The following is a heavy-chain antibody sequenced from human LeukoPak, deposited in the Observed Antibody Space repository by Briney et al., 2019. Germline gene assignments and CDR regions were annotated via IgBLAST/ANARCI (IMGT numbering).Heavy chain of an antibody. Sequence: SGGSLRLSCAASGFRFNTYWMSWVRQAPGKGLEWVANIKQDGSEKWYVDSVKGRFTISRDNAENSLYLQMNSLRVEDTAVYYCAREFRSGYNSRWFDYWGQGTLVTVSS. CDR3: AREFRSGYNSRWFDY. D-gene: IGHD6-19*01. J-gene: IGHJ5*01. CDR1: GFRFNTYW. CDR2: IKQDGSEK. V-gene: IGHV3-7*01.